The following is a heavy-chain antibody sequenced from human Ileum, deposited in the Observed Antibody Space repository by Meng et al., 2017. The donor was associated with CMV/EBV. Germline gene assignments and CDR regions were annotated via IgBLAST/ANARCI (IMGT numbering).Heavy chain of an antibody. CDR1: GFSASSTGAG. CDR3: VHRSKPATFDS. CDR2: IYWNDDE. D-gene: IGHD1-26*01. J-gene: IGHJ4*02. Sequence: SGPTLVKPTQTLTFTCTFSGFSASSTGAGVGWIRQPPGKALEWLALIYWNDDERFSPALRSRLTITKDTFKKQVVLRMTNMDPVDTATYYCVHRSKPATFDSWGQGTLVTVSS. V-gene: IGHV2-5*01.